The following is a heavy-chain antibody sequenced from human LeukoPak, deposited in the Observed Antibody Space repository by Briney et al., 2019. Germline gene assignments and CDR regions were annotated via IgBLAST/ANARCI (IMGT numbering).Heavy chain of an antibody. D-gene: IGHD6-6*01. V-gene: IGHV1-2*02. Sequence: ASVKVSCKASGYTFTGYYMHWVRQAPGQGLEWMGWINPNSGGTNYAQKFQGRVTMTRDTSISTAYMEPSRLRSDDTAAYYCAREASFIAAEPYYYYGMDVWGQGTTVTVSS. CDR3: AREASFIAAEPYYYYGMDV. CDR1: GYTFTGYY. CDR2: INPNSGGT. J-gene: IGHJ6*02.